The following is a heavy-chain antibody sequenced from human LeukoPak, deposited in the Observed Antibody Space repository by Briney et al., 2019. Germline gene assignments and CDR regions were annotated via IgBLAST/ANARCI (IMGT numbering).Heavy chain of an antibody. D-gene: IGHD3-16*01. CDR3: ARFTYTSRPWVV. J-gene: IGHJ6*04. CDR2: IYSSGST. V-gene: IGHV4-4*09. Sequence: SETLSLTCPVSGGSISGYYWSWIRQPPGQALEWIGYIYSSGSTNYNPSLQSRVTISVDTSKNQFSLRLRSVTAADTAVYYCARFTYTSRPWVVWGKGTTVTVSS. CDR1: GGSISGYY.